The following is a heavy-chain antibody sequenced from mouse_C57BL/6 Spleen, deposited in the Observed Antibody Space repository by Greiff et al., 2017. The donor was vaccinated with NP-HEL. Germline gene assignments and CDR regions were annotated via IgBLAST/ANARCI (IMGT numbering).Heavy chain of an antibody. V-gene: IGHV1-61*01. CDR2: IYPSDSET. CDR3: ARSNYGSSYWYFDV. Sequence: VQLQQPGAELVRPGSSVKLSCKASGYTFTSYWMDWVKQRPGQGLEWIGNIYPSDSETHYNQKFKDKATLTVDKSSSTAYMQLSSLTSEDSAVYYCARSNYGSSYWYFDVWGTGTTVTVSS. D-gene: IGHD1-1*01. CDR1: GYTFTSYW. J-gene: IGHJ1*03.